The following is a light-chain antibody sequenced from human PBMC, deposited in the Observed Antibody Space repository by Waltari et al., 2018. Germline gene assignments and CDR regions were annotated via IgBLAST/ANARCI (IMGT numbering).Light chain of an antibody. CDR1: QSVSSN. Sequence: EIVMTQSPATLSVSPGERVTLSCRASQSVSSNLAWYQPRLGQAPRLLIYGASARATGIPARFSGSGSGTEFTLTISSLQSEDFAVYYCQQYNNWPPNTFGQGTKLEIK. CDR3: QQYNNWPPNT. CDR2: GAS. V-gene: IGKV3-15*01. J-gene: IGKJ2*01.